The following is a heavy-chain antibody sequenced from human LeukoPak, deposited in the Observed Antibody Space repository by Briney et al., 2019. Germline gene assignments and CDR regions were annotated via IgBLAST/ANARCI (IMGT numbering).Heavy chain of an antibody. CDR3: ARPDGYGLGVCFDY. Sequence: GSLRLSCAASGFTFSSYGMHWVRQAPGKGLEWVAVISYDGSNKYYADSVKGRFTISRDNSKNTLYLQMNSLRAEDTAVYYCARPDGYGLGVCFDYWGQGTLVTVSS. CDR1: GFTFSSYG. J-gene: IGHJ4*02. CDR2: ISYDGSNK. D-gene: IGHD5-24*01. V-gene: IGHV3-30*19.